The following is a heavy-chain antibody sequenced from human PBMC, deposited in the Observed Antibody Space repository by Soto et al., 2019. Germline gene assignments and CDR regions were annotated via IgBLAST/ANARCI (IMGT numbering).Heavy chain of an antibody. V-gene: IGHV4-34*01. CDR1: GGSFSGYY. Sequence: SETLSLTCAVYGGSFSGYYWSWIRQPPGKGLEWIGEINHSGSTNYNPSLKSRVTISVDTSKNQFSLKLSSVTAADTAVYYCARGKRSRWYSSGFWDYWGQGTLVTVSS. D-gene: IGHD6-13*01. CDR3: ARGKRSRWYSSGFWDY. CDR2: INHSGST. J-gene: IGHJ4*02.